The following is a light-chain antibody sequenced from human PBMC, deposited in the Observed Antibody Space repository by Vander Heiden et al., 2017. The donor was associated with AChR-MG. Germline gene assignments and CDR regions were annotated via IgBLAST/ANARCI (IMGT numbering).Light chain of an antibody. CDR3: FLSYTDARPWV. V-gene: IGLV7-46*01. J-gene: IGLJ3*02. CDR2: DTN. Sequence: QAVVTQEPSLTVSPGGTVTLPCGSRTGAVTSSPYPYWFQQKPGQAPKTLIYDTNNKHSWTPARFSGSLLGGKAALTLSGAQPEDEAEYFCFLSYTDARPWVFGGGTKLTVL. CDR1: TGAVTSSPY.